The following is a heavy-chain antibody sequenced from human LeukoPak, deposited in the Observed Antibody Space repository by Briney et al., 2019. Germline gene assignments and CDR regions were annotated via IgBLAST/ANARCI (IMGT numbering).Heavy chain of an antibody. Sequence: PSETLSLTCAVSGGSISSGGYSWSWIRQPPGKGLEWIGYIYHSGSTYYNPSLKSRVTISVDTSKNQFSLKLSSVTAADTAVYYCARDNSNYGLDYWGQGTLVTVSS. J-gene: IGHJ4*02. CDR1: GGSISSGGYS. CDR3: ARDNSNYGLDY. V-gene: IGHV4-30-2*05. D-gene: IGHD4-11*01. CDR2: IYHSGST.